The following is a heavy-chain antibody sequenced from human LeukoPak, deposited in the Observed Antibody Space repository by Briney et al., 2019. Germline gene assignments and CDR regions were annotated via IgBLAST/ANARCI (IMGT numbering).Heavy chain of an antibody. CDR2: ISSTGST. CDR1: GGSISSGVHY. V-gene: IGHV4-61*02. CDR3: ARDQTYSGSGIYPYFDY. Sequence: SETLSLACTVSGGSISSGVHYWSRIRQPAGKGLEYLGRISSTGSTNYNPSLRSRVTISADTSKTHFSLKLTSVTAADTAVYYCARDQTYSGSGIYPYFDYWGQGILVTVSS. D-gene: IGHD3-10*01. J-gene: IGHJ4*02.